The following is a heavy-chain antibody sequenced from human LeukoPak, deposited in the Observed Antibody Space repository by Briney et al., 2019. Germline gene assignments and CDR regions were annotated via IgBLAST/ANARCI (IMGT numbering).Heavy chain of an antibody. CDR1: GGSISSYY. D-gene: IGHD3-16*01. Sequence: SETLSLTCTVSGGSISSYYWSWIRQPPGKGLEWIGYMYYSGSTNYNPSLKSRVTISVDTSKNQFSLKLSSVTAADTAVYYCARPSSTAPPYYYDLWGQGTLVTVSS. V-gene: IGHV4-59*08. CDR3: ARPSSTAPPYYYDL. J-gene: IGHJ4*02. CDR2: MYYSGST.